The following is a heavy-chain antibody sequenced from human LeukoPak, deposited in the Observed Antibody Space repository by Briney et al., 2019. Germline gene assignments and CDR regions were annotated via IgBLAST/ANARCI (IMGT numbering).Heavy chain of an antibody. V-gene: IGHV4-59*08. D-gene: IGHD3-16*01. CDR2: IYYTGTT. J-gene: IGHJ3*01. CDR3: ARRWVYDKRAFDA. CDR1: GGSISSYY. Sequence: SETLSLTCTVSGGSISSYYWSWFRQPPGKGLEWIGYIYYTGTTDSNPSLKSRVTISLDTSKNQFSLNLSSVTAADTAVYYCARRWVYDKRAFDAWGQGTMVTVSS.